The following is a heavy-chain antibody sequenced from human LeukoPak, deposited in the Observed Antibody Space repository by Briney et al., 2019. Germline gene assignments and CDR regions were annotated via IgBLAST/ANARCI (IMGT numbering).Heavy chain of an antibody. V-gene: IGHV1-18*01. CDR1: SNIFTTYG. CDR3: ASDFGALHSGMDV. CDR2: ISPNKGNT. Sequence: ASVKVSCKASSNIFTTYGISWIRQASGQGLEWMGWISPNKGNTKYVQKFRGRVTMTTDTSTRTVYMELTSLRFDDTAIYYCASDFGALHSGMDVWGQGTTVTVSS. J-gene: IGHJ6*02. D-gene: IGHD3-10*01.